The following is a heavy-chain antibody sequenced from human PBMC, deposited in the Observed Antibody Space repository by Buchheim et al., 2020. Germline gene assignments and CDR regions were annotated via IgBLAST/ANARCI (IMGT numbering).Heavy chain of an antibody. CDR1: GFTFSSYS. Sequence: EVQLVESGGGLVKPGGSLRLSCAASGFTFSSYSMNWVRQAPGKGLEWVSSISTSSTYIYYADSVKGRFTISRDNAKNSLYLQLNSLRAEDTAVYYCARSLTDYDFWSGPIDYWGQGTL. CDR2: ISTSSTYI. CDR3: ARSLTDYDFWSGPIDY. V-gene: IGHV3-21*01. J-gene: IGHJ4*02. D-gene: IGHD3-3*01.